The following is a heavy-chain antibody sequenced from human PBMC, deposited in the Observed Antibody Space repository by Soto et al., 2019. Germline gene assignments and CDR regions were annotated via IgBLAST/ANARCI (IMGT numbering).Heavy chain of an antibody. D-gene: IGHD5-18*01. CDR3: ARGGYSYGQQNYYFDY. J-gene: IGHJ4*02. CDR1: GGSFSGYY. V-gene: IGHV4-34*01. Sequence: SETLSLTCAVYGGSFSGYYWSWIRQPPGKGLEWIGEINHSGSTNYNPSLKSRVTISVDTSKNQFSLKLSSVTAAGTAVYYCARGGYSYGQQNYYFDYWGQGTLVTVSS. CDR2: INHSGST.